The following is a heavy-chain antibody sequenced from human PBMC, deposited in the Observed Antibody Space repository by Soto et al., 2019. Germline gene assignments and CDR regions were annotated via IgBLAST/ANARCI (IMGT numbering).Heavy chain of an antibody. J-gene: IGHJ3*02. CDR3: ARVNYDILTGPDAFDI. V-gene: IGHV4-61*01. CDR2: IYYSGST. Sequence: SETLSLTCTVSGGSVSSGSYYWSWIRQPPGKGLEWIGYIYYSGSTNYNPSLKSRVTISVDTSKNQFSLKLSSVTAADTAVYCCARVNYDILTGPDAFDIWGQGTMVTVSS. CDR1: GGSVSSGSYY. D-gene: IGHD3-9*01.